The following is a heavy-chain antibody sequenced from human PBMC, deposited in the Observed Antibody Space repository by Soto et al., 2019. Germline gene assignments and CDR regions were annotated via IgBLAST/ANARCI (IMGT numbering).Heavy chain of an antibody. CDR2: ISYDGSQR. CDR3: EKGGVPVGMPGFYYMDV. J-gene: IGHJ6*03. V-gene: IGHV3-30*18. D-gene: IGHD2-2*01. Sequence: QVQLVESGGGVVQPGRSVRLSCAASGFTFSSFGMHWVRQAPGEGLEWVAIISYDGSQRYYGDSVKGRITISRDNSKNTVYLEMNRLRLEDTAAYYCEKGGVPVGMPGFYYMDVWGKG. CDR1: GFTFSSFG.